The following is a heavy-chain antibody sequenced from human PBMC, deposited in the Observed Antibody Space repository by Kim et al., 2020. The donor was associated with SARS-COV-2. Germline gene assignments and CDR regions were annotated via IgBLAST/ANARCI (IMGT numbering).Heavy chain of an antibody. D-gene: IGHD6-13*01. CDR2: ISGSGGST. CDR1: GFTFSSFA. J-gene: IGHJ6*03. V-gene: IGHV3-23*01. CDR3: AKSQGQLWSSSWHNHYYMDV. Sequence: GGSLRLSCAASGFTFSSFAMSWVRQGPGKGLEWVSVISGSGGSTYYADSVKGRFTISRDNSKNTLYLQMNSLRAEDTAVYYCAKSQGQLWSSSWHNHYYMDVWGKGTTVTVSS.